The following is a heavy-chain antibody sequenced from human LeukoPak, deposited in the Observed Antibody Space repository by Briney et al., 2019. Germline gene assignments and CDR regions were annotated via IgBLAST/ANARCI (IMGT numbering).Heavy chain of an antibody. Sequence: PGGSLRLSCAASGFTVSSNYMSWVRQAPGKGLEWVSVIYSGRSTYYADSVKGRFTISRDNSKNTLYLQMNSLRAEDTAVYYCASDQSGYDRGPFDYWGQGTLVTVSS. V-gene: IGHV3-66*01. J-gene: IGHJ4*02. CDR3: ASDQSGYDRGPFDY. D-gene: IGHD5-12*01. CDR2: IYSGRST. CDR1: GFTVSSNY.